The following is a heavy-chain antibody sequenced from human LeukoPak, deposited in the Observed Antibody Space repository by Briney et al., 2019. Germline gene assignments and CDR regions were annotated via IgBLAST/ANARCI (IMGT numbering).Heavy chain of an antibody. Sequence: GESLKISCKGSGYSFTSYWIGWVRQMPGKALEWMGITYPGDSDTTYSPSFQGQVTISADKSISIAYLQWSSLKASDTAMYYCARNIYGSGPFDYWGQGTLVTVSS. D-gene: IGHD3-10*01. CDR2: TYPGDSDT. CDR3: ARNIYGSGPFDY. J-gene: IGHJ4*02. CDR1: GYSFTSYW. V-gene: IGHV5-51*01.